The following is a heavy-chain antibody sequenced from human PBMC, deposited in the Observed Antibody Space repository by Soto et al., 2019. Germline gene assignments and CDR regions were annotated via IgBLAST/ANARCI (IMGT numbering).Heavy chain of an antibody. CDR2: SYAGGRK. CDR1: GFHFSSHW. J-gene: IGHJ4*02. CDR3: VREKVTKLVGFYYFDY. V-gene: IGHV3-66*01. Sequence: PGVSLRLSRASSGFHFSSHWLHRASQEPGKGLVWDSVSYAGGRKHYAESVEGRSTISRDNSRNMLYLQMNSLRSEDTAVYYCVREKVTKLVGFYYFDYWGQGT. D-gene: IGHD3-22*01.